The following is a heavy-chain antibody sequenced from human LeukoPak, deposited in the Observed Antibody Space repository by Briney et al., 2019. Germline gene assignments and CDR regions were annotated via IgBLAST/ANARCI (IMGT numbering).Heavy chain of an antibody. Sequence: GGSLRLSCAGSTFAFGGYWIHWVRQLPGKGLAWVSRIDSAGGRIQWADSVKGRFTISRDNAKNTVYLQMNSLRPEDSAVHYCVADRGNWSGGDFWGRGTLVIASS. CDR3: VADRGNWSGGDF. CDR2: IDSAGGRI. CDR1: TFAFGGYW. V-gene: IGHV3-74*01. D-gene: IGHD3-10*01. J-gene: IGHJ4*02.